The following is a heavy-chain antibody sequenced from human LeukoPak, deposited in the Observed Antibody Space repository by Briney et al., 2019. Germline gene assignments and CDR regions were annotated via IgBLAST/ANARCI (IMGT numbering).Heavy chain of an antibody. CDR3: ARAYSGYGNDAFDI. Sequence: SETLSLTCTVSGGSISEYHWTRIRQPPGKAPEWIGYSHFTGASNYNPSLKGRVTISLDTSKNQFSLKLSSVTAADTAIYYCARAYSGYGNDAFDIWGQGTKVTVS. CDR2: SHFTGAS. CDR1: GGSISEYH. V-gene: IGHV4-59*01. D-gene: IGHD5-12*01. J-gene: IGHJ3*02.